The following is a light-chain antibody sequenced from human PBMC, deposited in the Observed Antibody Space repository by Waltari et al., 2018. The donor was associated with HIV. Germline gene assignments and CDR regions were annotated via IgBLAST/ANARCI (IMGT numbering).Light chain of an antibody. CDR2: EVT. CDR1: NSDVGADNY. V-gene: IGLV2-14*01. CDR3: SSYTITTAIV. J-gene: IGLJ2*01. Sequence: QSALTQPASVSGSPGQSITLSSTGTNSDVGADNYVSWYQQHPGKAPKLLIYEVTNRPPGISNRFSGSKSGNTASMTISGLQPEDEADYYCSSYTITTAIVFGGGTKLTVL.